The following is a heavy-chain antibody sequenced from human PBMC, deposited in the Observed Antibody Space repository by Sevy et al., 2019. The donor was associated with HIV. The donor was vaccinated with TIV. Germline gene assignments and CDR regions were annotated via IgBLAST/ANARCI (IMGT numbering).Heavy chain of an antibody. V-gene: IGHV3-11*01. CDR1: GFTFSDYY. Sequence: GGSLRLSCEASGFTFSDYYMSWIRQAPGKGLEWVSYISSSGSTLYYAASVKGRFTLSRDNAKNSLYLQMNSLRAEDTAVYYCASGPLYSSGSSGGLDVWGQGTTVTVSS. CDR2: ISSSGSTL. D-gene: IGHD6-19*01. CDR3: ASGPLYSSGSSGGLDV. J-gene: IGHJ6*02.